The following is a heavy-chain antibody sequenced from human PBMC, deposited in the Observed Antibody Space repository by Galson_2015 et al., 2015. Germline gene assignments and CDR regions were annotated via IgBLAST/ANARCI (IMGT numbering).Heavy chain of an antibody. V-gene: IGHV3-48*02. CDR1: GFTFSSYN. CDR2: INPSGITV. Sequence: SLRLSCAASGFTFSSYNMHWARQAPGKGLEWVSYINPSGITVYYADSVKGRFTTSRDNAKNSLYLQMNSLRDEDTAVYFCAGVRSGYYFEDWGQGALVTVSS. CDR3: AGVRSGYYFED. D-gene: IGHD3-3*01. J-gene: IGHJ4*02.